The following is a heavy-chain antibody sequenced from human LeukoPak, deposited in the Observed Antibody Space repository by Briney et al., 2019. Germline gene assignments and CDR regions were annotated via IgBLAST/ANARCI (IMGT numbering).Heavy chain of an antibody. CDR3: AREGYCSSTSCYGTFDY. J-gene: IGHJ4*02. D-gene: IGHD2-2*01. V-gene: IGHV3-30*04. CDR1: GFTFSSYA. CDR2: ISYDGSNK. Sequence: GGSLRLSCAASGFTFSSYAMHWVRQAPGKGLEWVAVISYDGSNKYYADSVRGRFTISRDNSKNTLYLQMNSLRAEDTAVYYCAREGYCSSTSCYGTFDYWGQGTLVTVSS.